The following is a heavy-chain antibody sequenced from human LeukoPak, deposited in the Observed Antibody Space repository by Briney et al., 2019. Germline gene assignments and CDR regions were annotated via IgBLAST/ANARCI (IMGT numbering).Heavy chain of an antibody. CDR3: ARDRSNIVVVVAATRNWFDP. CDR1: GYTFTSYG. V-gene: IGHV1-18*01. CDR2: ISAYNGNT. D-gene: IGHD2-15*01. J-gene: IGHJ5*02. Sequence: GASVKVSCKASGYTFTSYGISWVRQAPGQGLEWMGRISAYNGNTNYAQKLQGRVTMTTDTSTSTAYMELRSLRSDDTAVYYCARDRSNIVVVVAATRNWFDPWGQGTLVTVSS.